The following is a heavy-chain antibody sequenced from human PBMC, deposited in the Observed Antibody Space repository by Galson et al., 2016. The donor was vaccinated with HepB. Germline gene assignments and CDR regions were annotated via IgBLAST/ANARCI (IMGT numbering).Heavy chain of an antibody. J-gene: IGHJ6*02. CDR1: GFTFSTYA. V-gene: IGHV3-30-3*01. CDR2: ISYDGTNK. D-gene: IGHD6-19*01. CDR3: ARGKGPGIAVAADFLGSYGMDV. Sequence: SLRLSCAASGFTFSTYAMQWVRQAPGKGLEWVAVISYDGTNKYYADSVKGRFTISRDNSRNTLYLQMNSLRVEDTAVYYCARGKGPGIAVAADFLGSYGMDVWGQGTTVTVSS.